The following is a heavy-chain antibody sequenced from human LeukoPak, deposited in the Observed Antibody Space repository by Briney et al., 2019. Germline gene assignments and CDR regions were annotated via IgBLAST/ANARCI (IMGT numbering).Heavy chain of an antibody. J-gene: IGHJ4*02. CDR3: ARDQFSAAGVAFDY. Sequence: SETLSLTCTVSGGSISSSSYYWGWIRQPPGKGLEWIGSIYYSGSTYYNPSLKSRVTISVDTSKNQFSLKLSSVTAADTAVYYCARDQFSAAGVAFDYWGQGTLVTVSS. D-gene: IGHD6-13*01. CDR2: IYYSGST. V-gene: IGHV4-39*07. CDR1: GGSISSSSYY.